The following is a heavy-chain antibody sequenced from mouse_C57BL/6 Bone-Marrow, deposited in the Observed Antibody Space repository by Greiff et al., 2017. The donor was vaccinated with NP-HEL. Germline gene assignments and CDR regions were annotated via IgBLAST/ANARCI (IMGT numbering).Heavy chain of an antibody. CDR3: ASYYYGPYYFDY. J-gene: IGHJ2*01. D-gene: IGHD1-1*01. Sequence: GVDFSRYWMSWVRRAPGKGLEWIGEINPDSSTINYAPSLKDKFIISRDNAKNTLYLQMSKVRSEDTALYYCASYYYGPYYFDYWGQGTTLTVSS. V-gene: IGHV4-1*01. CDR2: INPDSSTI. CDR1: GVDFSRYW.